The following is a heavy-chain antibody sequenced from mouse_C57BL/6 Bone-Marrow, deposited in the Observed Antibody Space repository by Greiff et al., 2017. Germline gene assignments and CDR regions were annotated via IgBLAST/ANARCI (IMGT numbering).Heavy chain of an antibody. CDR3: TTYLLRFDY. V-gene: IGHV14-1*01. J-gene: IGHJ2*01. Sequence: VQLQQSGAELVRPGASVTLSCTASGFNITDYYMHWVKQRPEQGLEWIGRIDPEDGDTEYAPKFQGKATMTADTSSNTAYLQLISLTSEDAAVYYWTTYLLRFDYWGQGTTLTVSS. CDR2: IDPEDGDT. D-gene: IGHD5-1*01. CDR1: GFNITDYY.